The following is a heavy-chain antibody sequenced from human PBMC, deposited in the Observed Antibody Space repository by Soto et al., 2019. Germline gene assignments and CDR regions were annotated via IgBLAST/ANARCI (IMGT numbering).Heavy chain of an antibody. D-gene: IGHD1-26*01. CDR1: GGSISSSNW. Sequence: SETLSLTCAVSGGSISSSNWWSWVRQPPGKGLEWIGEIYHSGSTNYNPSLQSRVTISVDKSKNQFSLKLSSVTAADTAVYYCARGGRRPRLYDSRSYYAYYYYGMDVWGQGTTVTVSS. CDR3: ARGGRRPRLYDSRSYYAYYYYGMDV. V-gene: IGHV4-4*02. J-gene: IGHJ6*02. CDR2: IYHSGST.